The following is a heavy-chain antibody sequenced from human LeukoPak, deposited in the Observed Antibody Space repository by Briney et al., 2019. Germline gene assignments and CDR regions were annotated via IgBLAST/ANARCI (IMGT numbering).Heavy chain of an antibody. D-gene: IGHD3-3*01. Sequence: GGSLRLSCAASAFTFSSFGMHWVRQAPGKGLEWVAVVSYDGSKTYYADSVKGRFTISRDNSKNTLYLQMNSLRAEDTAVYYCASPGGYDFWSGPFDYWGQGTLVTVSS. CDR3: ASPGGYDFWSGPFDY. CDR1: AFTFSSFG. J-gene: IGHJ4*02. V-gene: IGHV3-30*03. CDR2: VSYDGSKT.